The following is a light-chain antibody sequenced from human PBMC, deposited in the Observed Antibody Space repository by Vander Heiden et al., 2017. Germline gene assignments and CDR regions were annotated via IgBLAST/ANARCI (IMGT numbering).Light chain of an antibody. CDR2: ATS. CDR3: QQSYNTPYT. J-gene: IGKJ2*01. CDR1: QSISDY. Sequence: DIQMAQSPSSLSASVGDRVTITCRASQSISDYLNWYQHKPGKAPKVLIYATSSLQSGVPARFSGSGSGTDFTLTISSLQPVDFATYYCQQSYNTPYTFGQGTKLEIK. V-gene: IGKV1-39*01.